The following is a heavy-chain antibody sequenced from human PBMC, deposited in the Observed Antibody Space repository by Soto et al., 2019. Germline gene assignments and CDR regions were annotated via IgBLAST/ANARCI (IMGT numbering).Heavy chain of an antibody. J-gene: IGHJ6*02. V-gene: IGHV1-18*01. CDR2: ISGYNGNT. CDR1: GYTFTNYG. Sequence: QVQVVQSGDEVKKPGASVKVSCKASGYTFTNYGFSWVRQAPGQGLEWMGWISGYNGNTKYAEKFHGRVTMTTDTSTSTAHMELRSLRSDDTAVYYCAREGQAPYYYYGMDVWGQGTAVTVSS. CDR3: AREGQAPYYYYGMDV.